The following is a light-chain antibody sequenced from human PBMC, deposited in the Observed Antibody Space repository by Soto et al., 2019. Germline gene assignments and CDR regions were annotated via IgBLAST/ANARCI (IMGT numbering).Light chain of an antibody. J-gene: IGKJ1*01. V-gene: IGKV3-11*01. CDR1: QSVSSY. CDR3: QQCNSWPPA. Sequence: DIVLTQSPATLSLSPGERVTLSCRASQSVSSYLAWYQQKPGQAPRLLIYDASNRATGIPARFSGSGSGTDFTLTISSLEPEDFAVYYCQQCNSWPPAFGQGAKVDIK. CDR2: DAS.